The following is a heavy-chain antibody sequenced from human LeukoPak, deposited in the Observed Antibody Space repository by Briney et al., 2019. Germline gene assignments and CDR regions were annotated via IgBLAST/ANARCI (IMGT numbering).Heavy chain of an antibody. CDR1: GFTFSAHW. J-gene: IGHJ4*02. Sequence: GGSLRLSCAASGFTFSAHWMHWVRQAPGKGLVWVSRINTDGSSTSYADSVRGRFTISRDNAKNTLYLQMNSLRAEDTAVYYCARVLCRSGYCYYFGYWGQGELVTVSS. D-gene: IGHD3-22*01. CDR3: ARVLCRSGYCYYFGY. V-gene: IGHV3-74*01. CDR2: INTDGSST.